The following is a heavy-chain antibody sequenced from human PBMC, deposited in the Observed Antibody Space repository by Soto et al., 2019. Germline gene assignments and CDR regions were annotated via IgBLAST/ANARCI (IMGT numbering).Heavy chain of an antibody. D-gene: IGHD3-10*01. CDR1: GYTFTSYG. J-gene: IGHJ4*02. Sequence: ASVKVSCKASGYTFTSYGISWVRQAPGQGLEWMGWISAYNGNTNYAQKLQGRVTMTTDTSTSTAYMELRSLRSDDTAVYYCARVKGINYGSGSYSSFDYWGQGTLVTVSS. CDR3: ARVKGINYGSGSYSSFDY. V-gene: IGHV1-18*01. CDR2: ISAYNGNT.